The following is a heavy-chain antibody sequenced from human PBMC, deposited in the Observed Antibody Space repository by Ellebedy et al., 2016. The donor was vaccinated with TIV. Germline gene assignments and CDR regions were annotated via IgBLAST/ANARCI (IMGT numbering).Heavy chain of an antibody. CDR3: ARRASYGDYAVQVNPWFDP. CDR1: GFNFRSYW. Sequence: GESLKISCAASGFNFRSYWMTLVRQAPGKGLEWVAKIRPEGDEIYYVESVKGRFTISRDNAKNSLFLQMNSLRVEDTAVYYCARRASYGDYAVQVNPWFDPWGQGTMVTVSS. V-gene: IGHV3-7*01. D-gene: IGHD4-17*01. J-gene: IGHJ5*02. CDR2: IRPEGDEI.